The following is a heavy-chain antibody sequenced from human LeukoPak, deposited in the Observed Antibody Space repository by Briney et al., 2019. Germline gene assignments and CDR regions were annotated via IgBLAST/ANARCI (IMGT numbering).Heavy chain of an antibody. CDR1: GGSISSGDYY. D-gene: IGHD1-26*01. J-gene: IGHJ6*03. V-gene: IGHV4-30-4*08. Sequence: PSETLSLTCTVSGGSISSGDYYWSWIRQPPGKGLEWIGYIYYSGSTYYNPSLKCRVTISVDTSKNQFSLKLSSVTAADTAVYYCARSYSGSWGNYYMDVWGKGTTVTVSS. CDR2: IYYSGST. CDR3: ARSYSGSWGNYYMDV.